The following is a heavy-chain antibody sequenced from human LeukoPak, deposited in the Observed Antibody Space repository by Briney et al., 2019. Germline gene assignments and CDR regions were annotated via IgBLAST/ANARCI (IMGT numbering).Heavy chain of an antibody. D-gene: IGHD2-2*01. CDR2: VDISGGT. CDR3: AKRCSSTSCPHFYFDY. Sequence: RGSLRLSCAASGFTFSNYAMSWVRQAPGKGLEWVSSVDISGGTYYPDSVEGRFTISRDIAKNTVYLQMNSLRVEDTALYYCAKRCSSTSCPHFYFDYWGQGTLVTVSS. J-gene: IGHJ4*02. V-gene: IGHV3-23*01. CDR1: GFTFSNYA.